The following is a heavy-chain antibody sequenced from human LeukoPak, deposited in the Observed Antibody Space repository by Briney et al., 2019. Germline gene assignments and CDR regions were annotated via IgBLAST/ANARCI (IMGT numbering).Heavy chain of an antibody. CDR2: IRYDGSNK. J-gene: IGHJ4*02. Sequence: PGGSLRLSCAASGFTFSIYVMHWVRQAPGKGLEWVAFIRYDGSNKYYADSVKSRFTISRGDSKNTLYLQMNSLRPEDTAVFYCAKGLYTAVADYWGQGTLVTVSS. CDR1: GFTFSIYV. V-gene: IGHV3-30*02. D-gene: IGHD6-19*01. CDR3: AKGLYTAVADY.